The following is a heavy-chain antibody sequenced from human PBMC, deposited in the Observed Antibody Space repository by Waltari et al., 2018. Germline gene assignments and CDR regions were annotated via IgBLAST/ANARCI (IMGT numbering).Heavy chain of an antibody. CDR2: VYSTGNT. CDR3: ARGMSSVWYGPFDY. Sequence: QVQLQESGPGLVKPSETLSLTCTVSGGSINIYYWSWIRQPPGKGLEWICYVYSTGNTIYNPALESRVTLSADTAKNQVSLRLRSVTAADTAVYYCARGMSSVWYGPFDYWGQGTLVTVSS. D-gene: IGHD6-19*01. CDR1: GGSINIYY. V-gene: IGHV4-59*08. J-gene: IGHJ4*02.